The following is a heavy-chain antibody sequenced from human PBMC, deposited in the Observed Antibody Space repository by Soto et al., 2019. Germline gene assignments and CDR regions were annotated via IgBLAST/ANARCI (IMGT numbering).Heavy chain of an antibody. J-gene: IGHJ6*02. Sequence: XECLRLACAASGFTFSSYCMHWVRQAPGKGLVWVSRINSDGSSTSYADSVKGRFTISRDNAKNTLYLQMNSLRAEDTAVYYCARVGAAAGTGLYYYYYGMDVWGQGTTVTVSS. CDR2: INSDGSST. CDR3: ARVGAAAGTGLYYYYYGMDV. V-gene: IGHV3-74*01. D-gene: IGHD6-13*01. CDR1: GFTFSSYC.